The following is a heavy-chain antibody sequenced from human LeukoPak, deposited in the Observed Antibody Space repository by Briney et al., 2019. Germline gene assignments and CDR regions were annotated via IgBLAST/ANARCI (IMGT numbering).Heavy chain of an antibody. Sequence: GGSLRLSCAASGFTFSSYLMHWVRQAPGKGPGWVARTNRDGSSTAYADSVKGRFTISKDNAKNTLYLLMHSLRAEDTAVYYCARDSVEWYIFDYWGQATLVSVSS. CDR2: TNRDGSST. V-gene: IGHV3-74*01. CDR1: GFTFSSYL. D-gene: IGHD3-3*01. J-gene: IGHJ4*02. CDR3: ARDSVEWYIFDY.